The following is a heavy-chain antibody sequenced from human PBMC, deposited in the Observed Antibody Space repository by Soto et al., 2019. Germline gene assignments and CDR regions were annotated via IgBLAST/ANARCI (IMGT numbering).Heavy chain of an antibody. CDR1: GFTFSSYA. D-gene: IGHD3-10*01. V-gene: IGHV3-30-3*01. CDR3: AREGSPLLWFGERRDYYYYDGMDV. J-gene: IGHJ6*02. CDR2: ISDDGSNK. Sequence: GGSLRLSCAASGFTFSSYAMHWVRQAPGKGLEWVAVISDDGSNKYYADSVKGRFTISRNNSKNTLYLQMNSLRAEDTAVYYCAREGSPLLWFGERRDYYYYDGMDVWGQGTTVTVSS.